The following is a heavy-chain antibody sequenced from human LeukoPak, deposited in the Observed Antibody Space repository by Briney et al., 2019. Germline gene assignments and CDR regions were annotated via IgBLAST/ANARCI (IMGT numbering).Heavy chain of an antibody. CDR3: ARGMKGPYYYYYYMDV. D-gene: IGHD2/OR15-2a*01. V-gene: IGHV4-61*02. CDR2: VYTSGST. Sequence: SETLSLTCTVSGGSISSGSYYWSWIRQPAGKGLEWIGRVYTSGSTNYNPSLKSRVTISVDTSKNQFSLKLSSVTAADTAVYYCARGMKGPYYYYYYMDVWGKGTTVTISS. CDR1: GGSISSGSYY. J-gene: IGHJ6*03.